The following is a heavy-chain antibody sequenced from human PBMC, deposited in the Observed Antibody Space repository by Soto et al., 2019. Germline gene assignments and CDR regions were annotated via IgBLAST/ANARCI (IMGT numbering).Heavy chain of an antibody. Sequence: SETLSLTCTVSNGSISSNSFYWGWVRQPPGKGLEWIASMYVSGSGSTYYNPSFQSRVSMSVDTSSSQFSLKLSSVTAADTALYYCTRGVITFGRVIIIPSWGQGTQVTVS. CDR2: MYVSGSGST. V-gene: IGHV4-39*01. CDR3: TRGVITFGRVIIIPS. J-gene: IGHJ4*02. D-gene: IGHD3-16*02. CDR1: NGSISSNSFY.